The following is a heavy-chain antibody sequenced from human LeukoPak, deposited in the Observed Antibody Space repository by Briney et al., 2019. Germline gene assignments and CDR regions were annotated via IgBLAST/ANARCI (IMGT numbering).Heavy chain of an antibody. CDR1: GGTFSSYA. Sequence: ASVKVSCKASGGTFSSYAISWVRQAPGQGLEWMGIINPSGGSTSYAQKFQGRVTMTRDTSTSTVYMELSSLRPEDTAVYYCARDLVGDWAVWGQGTLVTVSS. D-gene: IGHD2-8*02. CDR3: ARDLVGDWAV. J-gene: IGHJ4*02. V-gene: IGHV1-46*01. CDR2: INPSGGST.